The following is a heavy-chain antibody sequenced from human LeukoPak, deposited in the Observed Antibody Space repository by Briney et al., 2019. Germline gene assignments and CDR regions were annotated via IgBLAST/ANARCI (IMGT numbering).Heavy chain of an antibody. Sequence: SETLSLTCTVSGGSISSYYWSWIRQPPGKGLEWIGCMYYSGSTNYNPSLKSRVTMSVDTSKNHFSLKMSSVTAADTAVYYCARDIGGRYSWYYFDYWGRGTLVTVSS. V-gene: IGHV4-59*01. CDR2: MYYSGST. J-gene: IGHJ4*02. CDR1: GGSISSYY. D-gene: IGHD2-8*01. CDR3: ARDIGGRYSWYYFDY.